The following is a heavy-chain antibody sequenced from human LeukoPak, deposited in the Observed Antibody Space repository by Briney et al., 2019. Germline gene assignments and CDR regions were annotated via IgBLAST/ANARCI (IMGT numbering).Heavy chain of an antibody. CDR3: AREVGDGYNPYFDY. CDR2: IIPIFGTA. V-gene: IGHV1-69*13. D-gene: IGHD5-24*01. Sequence: GASVKVSCKASGGTFSSYAISWVRQAPGQGLEWMGGIIPIFGTANYAQKFQGRVTITADESTSTAYMELSSLRSEDTAVYYCAREVGDGYNPYFDYWGQGTLVTVSS. CDR1: GGTFSSYA. J-gene: IGHJ4*02.